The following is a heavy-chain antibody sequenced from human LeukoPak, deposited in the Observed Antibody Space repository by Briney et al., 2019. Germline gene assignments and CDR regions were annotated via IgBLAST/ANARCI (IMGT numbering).Heavy chain of an antibody. D-gene: IGHD3-10*01. V-gene: IGHV3-11*01. CDR1: GFTFSDYY. Sequence: GGSLRLSCAASGFTFSDYYMSWIRQAPGKGLEGVSYISSSGSTIYYADSVKGRFTISRDNAKNSLYLQMNSLRAEDTAVYYCARDTGRWLHWGTNWFDPWGQGTLVTVSS. CDR2: ISSSGSTI. CDR3: ARDTGRWLHWGTNWFDP. J-gene: IGHJ5*02.